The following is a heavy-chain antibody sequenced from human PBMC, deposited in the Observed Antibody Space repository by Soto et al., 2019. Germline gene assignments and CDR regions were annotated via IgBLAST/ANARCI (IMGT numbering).Heavy chain of an antibody. J-gene: IGHJ4*02. CDR2: IYWDDDK. CDR3: GHSRGGGPVWEGGYFDY. D-gene: IGHD1-26*01. V-gene: IGHV2-5*02. CDR1: GFSLSTSGVG. Sequence: QITLKESGPTLVKPGQTLTLTCSFSGFSLSTSGVGVGWIRQPPGKALEWLAVIYWDDDKRYNPSLKSRLTVTIDASSTRVFTIVTNMAPVETGGYSGGHSRGGGPVWEGGYFDYWGQGALVTVSS.